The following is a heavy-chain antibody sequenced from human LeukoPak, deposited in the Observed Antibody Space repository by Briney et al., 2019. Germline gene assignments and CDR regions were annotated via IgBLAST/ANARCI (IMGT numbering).Heavy chain of an antibody. D-gene: IGHD3-22*01. CDR3: ARGEYYYDSSGYYFDY. CDR1: GFTFSSYS. V-gene: IGHV3-48*01. J-gene: IGHJ4*02. Sequence: PGGSLRLSCAASGFTFSSYSMNWVRQAPGKGLEWVSYISSSSSTIYYADSVKGRFTISRDNAKNSLYLQMNSLRAEDTAVYYCARGEYYYDSSGYYFDYWGQGTLVTVSS. CDR2: ISSSSSTI.